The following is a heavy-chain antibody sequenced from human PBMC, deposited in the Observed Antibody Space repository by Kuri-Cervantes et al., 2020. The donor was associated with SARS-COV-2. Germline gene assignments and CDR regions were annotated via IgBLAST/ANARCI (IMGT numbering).Heavy chain of an antibody. CDR1: GGSISNHY. J-gene: IGHJ4*02. Sequence: SETLSLTCIVSGGSISNHYWSWIRQPPGKGLEWIGYIYYSGSTYYNPSLKSRVTISVDTSKNQFSLKLSSATAADTAVYYCARSDYGDYVLDYWGQGTLVTVSS. CDR3: ARSDYGDYVLDY. CDR2: IYYSGST. V-gene: IGHV4-59*06. D-gene: IGHD4-17*01.